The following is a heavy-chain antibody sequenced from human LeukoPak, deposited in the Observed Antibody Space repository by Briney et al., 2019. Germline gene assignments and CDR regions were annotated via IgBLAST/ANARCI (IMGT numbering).Heavy chain of an antibody. CDR1: GFTFSNAW. J-gene: IGHJ4*02. D-gene: IGHD1-26*01. V-gene: IGHV3-33*08. CDR2: IWYDGSNK. CDR3: ARYSGSYYGSDY. Sequence: GGSLRLSCAASGFTFSNAWMSWVRQAPGKGLEWVAVIWYDGSNKYYADSVKGRFTISRDNSKNTLYLQMNSLRAEDTAVYYCARYSGSYYGSDYWGQGTLVTVSS.